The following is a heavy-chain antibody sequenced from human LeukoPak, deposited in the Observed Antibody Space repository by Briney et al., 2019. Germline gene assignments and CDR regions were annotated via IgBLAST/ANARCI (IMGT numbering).Heavy chain of an antibody. CDR2: ISYDGSDK. CDR1: GFTFSTYG. D-gene: IGHD6-19*01. V-gene: IGHV3-30*18. Sequence: PGRSLRLSCTASGFTFSTYGINWVRQAPGKGLEWVALISYDGSDKYYADSVKGRFTISRDNSKNTLYLQMNSLRAEDRAVYYCAKIAREYSSGWHRYDYWGQGTLVTVSS. J-gene: IGHJ4*02. CDR3: AKIAREYSSGWHRYDY.